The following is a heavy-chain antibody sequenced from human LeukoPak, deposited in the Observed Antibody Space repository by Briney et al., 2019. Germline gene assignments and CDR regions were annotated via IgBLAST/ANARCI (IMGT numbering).Heavy chain of an antibody. CDR3: ARLAYCSNDVCYSNYYYSMDV. Sequence: GESLKISCKGSGFTFSSYWIGWVRQMPGKGLEWMGIIYPDDSDTRYSPSFQGQVTISADKSISTAYLQWSSLKASDTAMYYCARLAYCSNDVCYSNYYYSMDVWGKGTTVTVSS. D-gene: IGHD2-8*01. V-gene: IGHV5-51*01. CDR1: GFTFSSYW. J-gene: IGHJ6*03. CDR2: IYPDDSDT.